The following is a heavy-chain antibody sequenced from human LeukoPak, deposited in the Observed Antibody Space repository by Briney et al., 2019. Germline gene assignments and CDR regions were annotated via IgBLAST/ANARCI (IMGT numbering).Heavy chain of an antibody. CDR1: GFTFSSYA. CDR3: ATSNSGSLKLDY. V-gene: IGHV3-64*01. CDR2: ISSNGGST. D-gene: IGHD3-10*01. J-gene: IGHJ4*02. Sequence: GGSLRLSCAPSGFTFSSYAMHWVRQAPGKGLEYVSAISSNGGSTYYANSVKGRFTISRDNSKNTLYLQMGSLRAEDMAVYYCATSNSGSLKLDYWGQGTLVTVSS.